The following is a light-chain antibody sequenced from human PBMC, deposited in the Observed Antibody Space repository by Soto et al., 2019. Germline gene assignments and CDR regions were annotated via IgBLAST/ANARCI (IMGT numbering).Light chain of an antibody. CDR1: QSVSTN. J-gene: IGKJ1*01. Sequence: EKMMTQSPATLSVSPGASATLSCRASQSVSTNLAWYQQKPGQVPRVLIYGASTRATEIPARFSGSGSGTEFTLTIDSLQSEDFAVYYCQQYNNWPRTFGQGTKVDI. CDR2: GAS. CDR3: QQYNNWPRT. V-gene: IGKV3-15*01.